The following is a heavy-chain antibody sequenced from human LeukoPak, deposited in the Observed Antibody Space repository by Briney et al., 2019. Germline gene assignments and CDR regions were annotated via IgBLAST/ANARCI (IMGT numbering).Heavy chain of an antibody. V-gene: IGHV1-69*13. CDR2: IIPVFGVP. CDR3: TRGSAGIAPATTKNYFDS. J-gene: IGHJ4*02. D-gene: IGHD5-12*01. Sequence: SVKVSCKASGGTFRSFCMNWVRQAPGQGLEWMGGIIPVFGVPNYAQKFQGRVTVSADELTTTVHMEVTSLRSEDTAVYYCTRGSAGIAPATTKNYFDSWGQGTPVIVSS. CDR1: GGTFRSFC.